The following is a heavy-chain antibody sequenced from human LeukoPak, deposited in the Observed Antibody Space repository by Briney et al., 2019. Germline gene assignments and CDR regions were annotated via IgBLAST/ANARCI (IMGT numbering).Heavy chain of an antibody. V-gene: IGHV4-39*01. D-gene: IGHD1-20*01. Sequence: SETLSLTCAVSGGSISSSTYFWDWIRQSPWKRLEWIGSFYYNGSTYYTPSLKSRLTISADMSKNQFSLNLISVTAADTAVYYCARHMGITGTTYWGQGTLVTVSP. CDR1: GGSISSSTYF. CDR3: ARHMGITGTTY. J-gene: IGHJ4*02. CDR2: FYYNGST.